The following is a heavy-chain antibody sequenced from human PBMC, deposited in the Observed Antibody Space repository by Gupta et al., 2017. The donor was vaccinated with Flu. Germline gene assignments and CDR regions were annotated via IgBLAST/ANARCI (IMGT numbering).Heavy chain of an antibody. Sequence: SGFTFTSYAIHWGRQAPGQRLEWMGWIDAGDGSTEYSQKFQGGVTFSRDTYASIAYMELNSLTSEDTSVYYCARESSWFDPWGQGTLVTVSS. CDR1: GFTFTSYA. V-gene: IGHV1-3*01. CDR2: IDAGDGST. CDR3: ARESSWFDP. J-gene: IGHJ5*02. D-gene: IGHD6-19*01.